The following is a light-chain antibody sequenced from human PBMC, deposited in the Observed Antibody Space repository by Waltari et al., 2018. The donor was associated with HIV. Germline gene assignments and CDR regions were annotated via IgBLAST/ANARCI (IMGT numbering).Light chain of an antibody. CDR2: EVS. Sequence: QSALTQPPSASGSPRQSVTISCTGTSSDVGGYNYVSWYQQNPGKAPKLMIYEVSKRPSGVPDRFFGSKSGNTASLTVSGLQAEDEADYYCSSYAGSRDVFGTGTKVTVL. J-gene: IGLJ1*01. CDR1: SSDVGGYNY. CDR3: SSYAGSRDV. V-gene: IGLV2-8*01.